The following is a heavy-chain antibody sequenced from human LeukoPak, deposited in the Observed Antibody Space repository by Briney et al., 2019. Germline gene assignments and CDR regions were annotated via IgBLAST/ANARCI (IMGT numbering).Heavy chain of an antibody. CDR1: GGTFSSYA. Sequence: SVKVSCKASGGTFSSYAISWVRQAPGQGLEWMGGIIPIFGTANYARKFQGRVTITADESTSTAYMELSSLRSEDTAVYYCARENPMIAYGGMDVWGQETTVTVSS. D-gene: IGHD3-22*01. J-gene: IGHJ6*02. V-gene: IGHV1-69*01. CDR3: ARENPMIAYGGMDV. CDR2: IIPIFGTA.